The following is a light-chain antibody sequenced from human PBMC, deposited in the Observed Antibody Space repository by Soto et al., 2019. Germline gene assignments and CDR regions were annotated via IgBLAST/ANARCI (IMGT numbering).Light chain of an antibody. J-gene: IGKJ5*01. CDR3: QQYMRYPVT. Sequence: DIQMTQSPSSLSASVGDRVTITCRASQDISNFLAWFQQKPGKAPKSLISAASSLQSGVPSKFSGSGSGTDFPLTINSLQPDDSATYYCQQYMRYPVTFGQGTRLEIK. CDR2: AAS. V-gene: IGKV1-16*02. CDR1: QDISNF.